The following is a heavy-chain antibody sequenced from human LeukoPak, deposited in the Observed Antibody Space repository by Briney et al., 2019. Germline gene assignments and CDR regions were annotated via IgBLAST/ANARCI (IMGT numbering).Heavy chain of an antibody. Sequence: GGSLRLSCAASGFTFSSYSMNCVGQAPGKGLEWGSYISSGGSTIYYADPVKGRFPISRDNPKNSPYLQLNSLRDEDTAVYYCARGQFASGIDWGQGTLVTVSS. CDR1: GFTFSSYS. D-gene: IGHD1-26*01. CDR3: ARGQFASGID. J-gene: IGHJ4*02. CDR2: ISSGGSTI. V-gene: IGHV3-48*02.